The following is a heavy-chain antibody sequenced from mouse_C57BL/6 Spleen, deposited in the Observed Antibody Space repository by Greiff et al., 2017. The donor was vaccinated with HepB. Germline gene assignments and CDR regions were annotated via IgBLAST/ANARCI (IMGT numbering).Heavy chain of an antibody. J-gene: IGHJ4*01. CDR2: ISSGGDYI. V-gene: IGHV5-9-1*02. D-gene: IGHD2-3*01. Sequence: EVQGVESGEGLVKPGGSLKLSCAASGFTFSSYAMSWVRQTPEKRLEWVAYISSGGDYIYYADTVKGRFTISRDNARNTLYLQMSSLKSEDTAMYYCTRDRGWSYAMDYWGQGTSVTVSS. CDR1: GFTFSSYA. CDR3: TRDRGWSYAMDY.